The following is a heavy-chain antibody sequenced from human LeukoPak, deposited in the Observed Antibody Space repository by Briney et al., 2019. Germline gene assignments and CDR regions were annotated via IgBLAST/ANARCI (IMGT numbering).Heavy chain of an antibody. V-gene: IGHV3-30*18. CDR1: GFTFSNYG. CDR2: ISYDGSNK. CDR3: AKGGGYGDPLFDY. J-gene: IGHJ4*02. Sequence: GGSLRLSCAASGFTFSNYGMHWVRQAPGKGLEWVAFISYDGSNKYYADSVKGRFTISRDNSKNTLYLQMNSLRAEDTAVYYCAKGGGYGDPLFDYWGQGTLVTVSS. D-gene: IGHD4-17*01.